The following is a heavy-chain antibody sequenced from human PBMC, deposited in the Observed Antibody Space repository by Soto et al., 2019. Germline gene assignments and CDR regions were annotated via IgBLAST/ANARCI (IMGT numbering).Heavy chain of an antibody. V-gene: IGHV1-69*06. CDR2: IIPIFGTA. CDR3: ARDEGEMATGRGGYSPYLWY. CDR1: GGTFSSYA. Sequence: QVQLVQSGAEVKKPGSSVKVSCKASGGTFSSYAISWVRQAPGQGLEWMGGIIPIFGTANYAQKFKGRVTITADKSTSTAYMELSSLRSEDTAVYYCARDEGEMATGRGGYSPYLWYWGQGTLVTVSS. D-gene: IGHD5-18*01. J-gene: IGHJ4*02.